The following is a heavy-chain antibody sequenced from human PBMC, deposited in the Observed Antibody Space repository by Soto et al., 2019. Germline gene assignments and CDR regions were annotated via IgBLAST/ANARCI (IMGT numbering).Heavy chain of an antibody. CDR2: ISYEGSSK. V-gene: IGHV3-30*18. D-gene: IGHD6-13*01. J-gene: IGHJ6*02. Sequence: QVQLVESGGGVVQPGRSLRLSCAASGVTFRTSGMHWVRQAPGKGLEWVGFISYEGSSKYYADSVKGRFTIARDKCKNTLYLQMSRVRGEATAVYYSAKETAVAGDPFYYFGLAVWGPGNTVTVSS. CDR1: GVTFRTSG. CDR3: AKETAVAGDPFYYFGLAV.